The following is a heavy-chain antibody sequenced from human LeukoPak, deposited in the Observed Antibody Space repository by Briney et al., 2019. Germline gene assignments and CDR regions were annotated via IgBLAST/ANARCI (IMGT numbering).Heavy chain of an antibody. CDR2: IYSSGST. CDR1: GGSISSSSYY. D-gene: IGHD2-21*01. CDR3: ARRLVLGYCGGDCYPESIDY. J-gene: IGHJ4*02. Sequence: KASETLSLTCTVSGGSISSSSYYCGWIRQPPGEGLEWIGSIYSSGSTYYNPSLKSRVTISVDTSKNQFSLKLSSVTAADTAVYYCARRLVLGYCGGDCYPESIDYWGQGTLVTVSS. V-gene: IGHV4-39*01.